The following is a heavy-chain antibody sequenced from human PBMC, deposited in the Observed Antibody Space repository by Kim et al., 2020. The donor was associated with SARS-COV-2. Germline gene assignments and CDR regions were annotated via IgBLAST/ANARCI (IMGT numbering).Heavy chain of an antibody. CDR2: TYYRSKWYN. CDR3: VSSLQVVPPATDGFDV. CDR1: GDSVSSNSAT. Sequence: SQTLSLTCAIPGDSVSSNSATWNWIRQSPSRGLEWLGRTYYRSKWYNDYVVSVKSRITINTDTSKNQFSLLLKSVTPEDTAMYYCVSSLQVVPPATDGFDVWGQGTMVTVSS. J-gene: IGHJ3*01. V-gene: IGHV6-1*01. D-gene: IGHD2-2*01.